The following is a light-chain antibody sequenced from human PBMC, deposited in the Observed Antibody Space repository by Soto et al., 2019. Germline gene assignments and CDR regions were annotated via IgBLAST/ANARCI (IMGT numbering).Light chain of an antibody. CDR3: GTDHGSGINFVVV. CDR2: VGTGGIVG. J-gene: IGLJ2*01. Sequence: QLVLTQPPSASASLGASVTLTCTLSSGYGNYKVDWYQQRPGKGPRFVMRVGTGGIVGSKGDGIPDRFSVLGSGLNRYLTIKNIQEEDESDYHCGTDHGSGINFVVVFGGGTQLTVL. V-gene: IGLV9-49*01. CDR1: SGYGNYK.